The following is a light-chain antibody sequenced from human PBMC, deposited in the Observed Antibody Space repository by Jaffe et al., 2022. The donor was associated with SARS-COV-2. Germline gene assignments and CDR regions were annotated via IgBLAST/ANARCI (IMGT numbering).Light chain of an antibody. Sequence: EIVLTQSPATLSLSPGERATLSCRASQSVSSYLAWYQQKPGQAPRLLIYDASNRAIGIPARFRGSGSGTDFTLTISSLEPEDFAVYYCQQRSDWPQLTFGGGTKVEIK. V-gene: IGKV3-11*01. CDR2: DAS. CDR3: QQRSDWPQLT. CDR1: QSVSSY. J-gene: IGKJ4*01.